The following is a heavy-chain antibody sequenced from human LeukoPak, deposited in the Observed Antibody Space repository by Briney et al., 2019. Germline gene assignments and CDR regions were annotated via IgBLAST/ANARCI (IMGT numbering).Heavy chain of an antibody. V-gene: IGHV1-2*02. Sequence: ASVKVSCKASGYTFTGYYIHWVRQAPGQRLEWIGWINPNSGGTKYEQKFQGRVTMTRDTSISTAYMDLGRLTSDDTAVYYCTRDQRQNSGLYWGQGTLVTVSS. CDR2: INPNSGGT. J-gene: IGHJ4*02. CDR3: TRDQRQNSGLY. D-gene: IGHD3-10*01. CDR1: GYTFTGYY.